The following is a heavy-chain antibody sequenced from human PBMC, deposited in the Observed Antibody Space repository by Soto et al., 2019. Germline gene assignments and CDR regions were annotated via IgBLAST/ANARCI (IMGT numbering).Heavy chain of an antibody. CDR1: GYTFTGYY. Sequence: ASVKVSCKASGYTFTGYYMHWVRQAPGQGLEWMGWINPNSGGTNYAQKFQGWVTMTRDTSISTAYMELSRLRSDDTAVYYCARAENDYGDIFDYWGQGTLVTVSS. V-gene: IGHV1-2*04. J-gene: IGHJ4*02. CDR2: INPNSGGT. CDR3: ARAENDYGDIFDY. D-gene: IGHD4-17*01.